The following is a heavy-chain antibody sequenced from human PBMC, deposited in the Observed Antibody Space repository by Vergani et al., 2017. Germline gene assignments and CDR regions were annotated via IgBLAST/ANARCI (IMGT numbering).Heavy chain of an antibody. CDR3: ARRDYYDSSGYSD. V-gene: IGHV3-23*04. Sequence: EVQLVESGGGLVQPGRSLRLSCAASGFTFSSYAMSWVRQAPGKGLEWVSAISGSGGSTYYADSVKGRFTISRDNSKNTLYLQMNSLRAEDTAVYYCARRDYYDSSGYSDWGQGTLVTVSS. CDR2: ISGSGGST. D-gene: IGHD3-22*01. CDR1: GFTFSSYA. J-gene: IGHJ4*02.